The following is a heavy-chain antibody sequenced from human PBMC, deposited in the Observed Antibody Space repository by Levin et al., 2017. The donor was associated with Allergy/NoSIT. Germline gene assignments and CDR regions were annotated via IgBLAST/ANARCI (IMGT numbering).Heavy chain of an antibody. D-gene: IGHD3-10*01. CDR3: ARDHDGEDEYFDF. Sequence: GGSLRLSCAASGFTFSNYWMHWVRQAPGKGLVWVSHINPDGSRTTYADSVKGRFTISRDDAKNTLYLQMNSLRAEDTAVYYCARDHDGEDEYFDFWGQGTLVTVSS. J-gene: IGHJ4*02. CDR1: GFTFSNYW. CDR2: INPDGSRT. V-gene: IGHV3-74*03.